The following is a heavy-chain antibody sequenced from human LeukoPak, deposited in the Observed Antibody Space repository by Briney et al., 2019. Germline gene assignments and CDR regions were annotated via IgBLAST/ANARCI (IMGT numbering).Heavy chain of an antibody. Sequence: GALRLSCAASGFTFSSYGMSWVRQAPGKGLEWVAFIRYDGSNKYYADSVKGRFTISRDNSKNTLYLQMNSLRAEDTAVYYCAKDWSTGVAFGELCHYWGQGTLVTVSS. V-gene: IGHV3-30*02. CDR1: GFTFSSYG. D-gene: IGHD3-10*01. J-gene: IGHJ4*02. CDR3: AKDWSTGVAFGELCHY. CDR2: IRYDGSNK.